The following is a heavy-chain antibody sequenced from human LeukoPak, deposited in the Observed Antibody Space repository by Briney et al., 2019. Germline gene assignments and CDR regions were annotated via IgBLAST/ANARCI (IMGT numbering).Heavy chain of an antibody. CDR2: ISAYNGNT. J-gene: IGHJ4*02. V-gene: IGHV1-18*01. CDR1: GYTFTGYG. Sequence: ASVKVSCKASGYTFTGYGISWVRLAPGQGLEWMGWISAYNGNTNYAQKLQGRVTMTTDTSTSTAYMELRSLRSDDTAVYYCATDIAAAGPNAFDYWGQGTLVTVSS. D-gene: IGHD6-13*01. CDR3: ATDIAAAGPNAFDY.